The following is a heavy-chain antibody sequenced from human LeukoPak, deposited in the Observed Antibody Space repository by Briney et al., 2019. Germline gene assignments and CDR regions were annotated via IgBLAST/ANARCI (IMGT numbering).Heavy chain of an antibody. J-gene: IGHJ4*02. CDR3: ARSYGDYGDFDY. V-gene: IGHV4-30-4*01. CDR1: GGSISSGDYY. CDR2: IYYSGST. D-gene: IGHD4-17*01. Sequence: SETLSLTCTVSGGSISSGDYYWSWLRQPPGKGMEWIGYIYYSGSTYYNPSLKSRVTISVDTSKNQFSLKLSSVTAADTAVYYCARSYGDYGDFDYWGQGTLVTVSS.